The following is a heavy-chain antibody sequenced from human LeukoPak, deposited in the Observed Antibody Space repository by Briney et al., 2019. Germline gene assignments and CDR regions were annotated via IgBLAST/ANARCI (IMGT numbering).Heavy chain of an antibody. Sequence: PGGSLRLSCAASGFTFSDYYMSWIRQAPGKGLEWVSYISSSGSTIYYADSVKGRFTISRDNAKNSLYLQMNSLRAEDTAVYYCARDRCSGGSCYSYYYYYGMDVWGQGTTVTVSS. V-gene: IGHV3-11*01. D-gene: IGHD2-15*01. CDR1: GFTFSDYY. CDR2: ISSSGSTI. CDR3: ARDRCSGGSCYSYYYYYGMDV. J-gene: IGHJ6*02.